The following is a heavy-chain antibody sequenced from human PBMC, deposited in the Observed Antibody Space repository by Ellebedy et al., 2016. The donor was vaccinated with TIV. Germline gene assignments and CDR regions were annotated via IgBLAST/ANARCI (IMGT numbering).Heavy chain of an antibody. CDR2: INHSGST. CDR3: ARPGQSDHPMDV. Sequence: MPSETLSLTCAVYGGSFSGYYWSWIRQPPGKGLEWIGEINHSGSTNYNPSLKSRVTISVDTSKNQFSLKLSSVTAADTAVYYCARPGQSDHPMDVWGQGTTVTVSS. V-gene: IGHV4-34*01. J-gene: IGHJ6*02. D-gene: IGHD1-14*01. CDR1: GGSFSGYY.